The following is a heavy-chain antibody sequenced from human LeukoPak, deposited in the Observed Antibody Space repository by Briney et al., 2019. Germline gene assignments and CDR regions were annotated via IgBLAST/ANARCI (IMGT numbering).Heavy chain of an antibody. CDR2: ISGSGGST. Sequence: GGSLRLSCAASGFTFSSYAMSWVRQAPGKGLEWVSAISGSGGSTYYADSVKGRFTISGDNSKNTLYLQMNSLRAEDTAVYYCARRTFGGVIAFYYYDYWGQGTLVTVSS. CDR3: ARRTFGGVIAFYYYDY. V-gene: IGHV3-23*01. J-gene: IGHJ4*02. D-gene: IGHD3-16*02. CDR1: GFTFSSYA.